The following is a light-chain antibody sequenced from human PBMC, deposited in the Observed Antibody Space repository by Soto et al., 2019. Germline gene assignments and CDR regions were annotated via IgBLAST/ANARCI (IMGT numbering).Light chain of an antibody. Sequence: QPVLTQSPSASASLGASVKLTCTLSSGHSNYAIAWHQQQSEKGPRYLMKLNSDGSHSKGDGIPDRFSGSSSGAERYLTISSLQSEDEADYYCQTWGSGIVVXGGGTQLTVL. CDR2: LNSDGSH. V-gene: IGLV4-69*01. J-gene: IGLJ2*01. CDR3: QTWGSGIVV. CDR1: SGHSNYA.